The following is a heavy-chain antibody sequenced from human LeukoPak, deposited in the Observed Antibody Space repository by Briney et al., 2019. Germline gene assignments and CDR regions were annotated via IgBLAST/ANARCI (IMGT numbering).Heavy chain of an antibody. V-gene: IGHV3-48*02. CDR1: GFSFSSYS. CDR3: ARVHRGYSYGRLDY. D-gene: IGHD5-18*01. Sequence: GGSLRLSCAASGFSFSSYSMNWVRQAPGKGLEWVSYISSSSSIIYHADSVKGRFTISRDNAKNSLYLQMNSLRDEDTAVYYCARVHRGYSYGRLDYWGQGTLVTVSS. J-gene: IGHJ4*02. CDR2: ISSSSSII.